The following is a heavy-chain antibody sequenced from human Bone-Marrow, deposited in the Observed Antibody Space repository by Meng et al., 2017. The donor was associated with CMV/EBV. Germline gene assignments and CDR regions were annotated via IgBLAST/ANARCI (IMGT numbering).Heavy chain of an antibody. D-gene: IGHD5-18*01. V-gene: IGHV4-59*01. Sequence: SGTLSLTCTVSGGSTNTYYWSWTRQPPGKGLEWIGYSYYSGRTNYNPSLKSGVTISVDTSKNQFSLKLSSVTATDEAVYYCARLGRVTADPDCYYYRMDVWGQGTTVTVSS. CDR1: GGSTNTYY. CDR2: SYYSGRT. J-gene: IGHJ6*02. CDR3: ARLGRVTADPDCYYYRMDV.